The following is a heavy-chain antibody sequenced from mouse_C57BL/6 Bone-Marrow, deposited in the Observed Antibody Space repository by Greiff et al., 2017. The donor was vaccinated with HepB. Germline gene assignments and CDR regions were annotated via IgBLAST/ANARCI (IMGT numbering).Heavy chain of an antibody. Sequence: VQLQQPGAELVRPGSSVKLSCKASGYTFTSYWMRWVKQRPIQGLEWIGNIDPSDSETHYNQKFKDKATLTVDKSSSTAYMQLSRLTSEDSAVYYGARCGYGSSFYAMDYWGQGTSVTVSS. V-gene: IGHV1-52*01. D-gene: IGHD1-1*01. CDR3: ARCGYGSSFYAMDY. CDR2: IDPSDSET. J-gene: IGHJ4*01. CDR1: GYTFTSYW.